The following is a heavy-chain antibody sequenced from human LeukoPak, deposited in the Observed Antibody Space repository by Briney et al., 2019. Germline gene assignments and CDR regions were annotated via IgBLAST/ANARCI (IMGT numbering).Heavy chain of an antibody. J-gene: IGHJ4*02. CDR2: MNPNSGNT. D-gene: IGHD3-22*01. V-gene: IGHV1-8*01. CDR1: GYTFTSYD. Sequence: ASVKVSCKASGYTFTSYDINWVRQATGQGLEWMGWMNPNSGNTGYAQKFQGRVTMTRNTSISTAYMELSSLRSEDTAVYYCARGSYDSSGYYYGDIDYWGQGTLVTVSS. CDR3: ARGSYDSSGYYYGDIDY.